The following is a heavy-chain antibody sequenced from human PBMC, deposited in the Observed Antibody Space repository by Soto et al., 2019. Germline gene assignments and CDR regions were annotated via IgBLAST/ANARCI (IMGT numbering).Heavy chain of an antibody. CDR3: ARETGGWYWFDP. Sequence: SVKVSCKASGGTFSSYAISWVRQAPGQGLEWMGGIIPIFGTANYAQKFQGRVTITADESTSTAYMELSSLRSEDTAVYYCARETGGWYWFDPWGQGTLVTVSS. CDR1: GGTFSSYA. J-gene: IGHJ5*02. V-gene: IGHV1-69*13. CDR2: IIPIFGTA. D-gene: IGHD6-19*01.